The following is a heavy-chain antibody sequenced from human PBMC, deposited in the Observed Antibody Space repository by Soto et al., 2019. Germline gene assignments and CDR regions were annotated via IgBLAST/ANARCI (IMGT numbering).Heavy chain of an antibody. Sequence: ASVKVSCKASGYTFTSYAMHWVRQAPGQRLEWMGWINAGNGNTKYSQKFQGRVTITRDTSASTAYMELSSLRSEDTAVYYCARDSRYSGYGYFDYWGQGTLVTVSS. CDR3: ARDSRYSGYGYFDY. V-gene: IGHV1-3*01. CDR1: GYTFTSYA. J-gene: IGHJ4*02. D-gene: IGHD5-12*01. CDR2: INAGNGNT.